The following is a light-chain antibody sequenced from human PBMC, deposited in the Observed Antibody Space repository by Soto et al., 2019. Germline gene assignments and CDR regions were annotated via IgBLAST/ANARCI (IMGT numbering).Light chain of an antibody. CDR3: MQSTQLPPT. CDR1: QSLLHITGETF. Sequence: DVVMTQPPLSLSVAPGQPASISCKSSQSLLHITGETFLFWYLQKPGQSPQLLIYEVSTRVSGMPDRFSGSGSGTDFTLEISRVETDDVGIYYCMQSTQLPPTFGQGTRLEIK. CDR2: EVS. J-gene: IGKJ5*01. V-gene: IGKV2D-29*02.